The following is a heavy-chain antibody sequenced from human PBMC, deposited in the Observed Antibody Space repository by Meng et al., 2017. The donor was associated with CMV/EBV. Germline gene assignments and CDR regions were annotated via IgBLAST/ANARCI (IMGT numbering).Heavy chain of an antibody. CDR3: ARVQVRGEMATPASY. CDR2: INPNSGGT. CDR1: GYTFTGYY. V-gene: IGHV1-2*02. Sequence: QGQLVQSGAEVKKPGASVKVSCKASGYTFTGYYMHWVQQAPGQGLEWMGWINPNSGGTNYAQKFQGRVTMTRDTSISTAYMELSRLRSDDTAVYYCARVQVRGEMATPASYWGQGTLVTVSS. D-gene: IGHD5-24*01. J-gene: IGHJ4*02.